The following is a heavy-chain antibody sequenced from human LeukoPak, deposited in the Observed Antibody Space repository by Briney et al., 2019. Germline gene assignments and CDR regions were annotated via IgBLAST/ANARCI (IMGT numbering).Heavy chain of an antibody. Sequence: GGSLRLSCAASGSMFNSYGMSWVRQAPGKGLEWVSSISSSSSYIYYADSVKGRFTISRDNAKNSLYLQMNSLRAEDTAVYYCARDDPHASAAAGPGDVGYWGQGTLVTVSS. J-gene: IGHJ4*02. CDR2: ISSSSSYI. V-gene: IGHV3-21*01. CDR1: GSMFNSYG. D-gene: IGHD6-13*01. CDR3: ARDDPHASAAAGPGDVGY.